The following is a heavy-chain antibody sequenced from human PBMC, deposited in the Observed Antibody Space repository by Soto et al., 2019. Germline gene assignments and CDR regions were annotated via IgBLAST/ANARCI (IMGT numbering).Heavy chain of an antibody. D-gene: IGHD6-19*01. V-gene: IGHV1-69*08. CDR1: GGTFSSYT. Sequence: QVQLVQSGAEVKKPGSSVKVSCKASGGTFSSYTISWVRQAPGQGLEWLGRIIPSLGIANYAQKFQGRVTMTADKSTSTAYMELSSLRSEDTAVYYCARDVAVAGYYYYGMDVWGQGTTVTVSS. CDR2: IIPSLGIA. J-gene: IGHJ6*02. CDR3: ARDVAVAGYYYYGMDV.